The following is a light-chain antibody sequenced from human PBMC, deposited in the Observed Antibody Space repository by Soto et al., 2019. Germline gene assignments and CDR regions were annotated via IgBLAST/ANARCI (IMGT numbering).Light chain of an antibody. J-gene: IGKJ1*01. CDR1: QSISSW. Sequence: IQMTQSPSTLSASVGDRVTITCRASQSISSWLAWYQQKPGKAPKLLICKASSLQSGVPSRFSGSGSGTEFTLTISRLQPDDSATYYCQQYNSYWTFGQGTKVEIK. CDR3: QQYNSYWT. V-gene: IGKV1-5*03. CDR2: KAS.